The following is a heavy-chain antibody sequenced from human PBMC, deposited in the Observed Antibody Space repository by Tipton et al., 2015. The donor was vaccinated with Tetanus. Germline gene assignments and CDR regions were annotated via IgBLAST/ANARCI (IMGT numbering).Heavy chain of an antibody. CDR3: ARQLEVGAAIAY. D-gene: IGHD2-2*01. J-gene: IGHJ4*02. CDR1: GGSISSFY. CDR2: IYYSGST. V-gene: IGHV4-59*08. Sequence: TLSLTCTVSGGSISSFYWSWIRQPPGKGLEWIGYIYYSGSTNYNPSLKSRVTISVDTSKNQFSLKLSSVTAADTAVYYCARQLEVGAAIAYWGQGTLVTVSS.